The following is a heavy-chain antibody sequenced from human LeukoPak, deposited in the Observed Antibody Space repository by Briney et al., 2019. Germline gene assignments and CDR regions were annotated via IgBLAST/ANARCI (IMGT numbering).Heavy chain of an antibody. CDR1: GFTFSSYW. Sequence: PGGSLRLSCAASGFTFSSYWMHWVRQAPGKGLVWVSRVKSDGSTTSYADSVKGRFTISRDNAKNTLYLQMNSLRAENTAVYYCAGNSPGFDIWGQGTMVTVPS. V-gene: IGHV3-74*01. CDR2: VKSDGSTT. J-gene: IGHJ3*02. CDR3: AGNSPGFDI. D-gene: IGHD2-21*01.